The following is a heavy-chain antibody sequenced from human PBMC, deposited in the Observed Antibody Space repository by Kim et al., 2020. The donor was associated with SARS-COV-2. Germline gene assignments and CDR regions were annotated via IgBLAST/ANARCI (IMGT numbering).Heavy chain of an antibody. CDR1: GFTFSSYA. J-gene: IGHJ4*01. CDR3: SKDSTYGGLVRGSYFDY. Sequence: GGSLRLSCAASGFTFSSYAMSWVRQAPGKGLEWVSAISGSGGSTYYADSVKGRFTISRDNSKNTLYLQMNSLRAEDTAVYYCSKDSTYGGLVRGSYFDYWGQGTLVNVSS. V-gene: IGHV3-23*01. D-gene: IGHD6-19*01. CDR2: ISGSGGST.